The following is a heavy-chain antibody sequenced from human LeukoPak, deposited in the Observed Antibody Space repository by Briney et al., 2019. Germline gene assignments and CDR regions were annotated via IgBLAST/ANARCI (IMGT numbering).Heavy chain of an antibody. CDR2: VSYSGST. J-gene: IGHJ4*02. CDR1: HGSISDNSYY. CDR3: ARDNVVDATSGIDY. D-gene: IGHD1-26*01. V-gene: IGHV4-39*07. Sequence: SETLSLTCTVSHGSISDNSYYWGWIRQPPGKGLEWIGSVSYSGSTYYNPSLKSRVTISLDTSKNQFSLKLTSMTAADTAVYFCARDNVVDATSGIDYWGQGTLVTVSS.